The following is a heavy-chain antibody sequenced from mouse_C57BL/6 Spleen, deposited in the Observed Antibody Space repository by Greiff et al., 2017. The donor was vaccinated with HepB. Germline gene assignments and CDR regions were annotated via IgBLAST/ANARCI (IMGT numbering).Heavy chain of an antibody. Sequence: VQLQQPVAELVRPGASVKLSCTASGFNIKNTYMHWVKQRPEQGLEWIGRIDPANGNTKYAPKFQGKATITADTSSNTAYLQLSSLTSEDTAIYYCARGYSYGSSYDYAMDYWGQGTSVTVSS. D-gene: IGHD1-1*01. J-gene: IGHJ4*01. CDR2: IDPANGNT. CDR3: ARGYSYGSSYDYAMDY. CDR1: GFNIKNTY. V-gene: IGHV14-3*01.